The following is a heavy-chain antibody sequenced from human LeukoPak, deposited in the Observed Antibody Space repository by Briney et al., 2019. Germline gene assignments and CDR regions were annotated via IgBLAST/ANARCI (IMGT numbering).Heavy chain of an antibody. D-gene: IGHD6-13*01. J-gene: IGHJ4*02. CDR1: GGSFSGYY. Sequence: SETLSLTCAVYGGSFSGYYWSWIRQPPGKGLGWIGEINHSGSTNYNPSLKSRVTISVDTSKNQFSLKLSSVTAADTAVYYCARGNSSSWYVRPFDYWGQGTLVTVSS. V-gene: IGHV4-34*01. CDR3: ARGNSSSWYVRPFDY. CDR2: INHSGST.